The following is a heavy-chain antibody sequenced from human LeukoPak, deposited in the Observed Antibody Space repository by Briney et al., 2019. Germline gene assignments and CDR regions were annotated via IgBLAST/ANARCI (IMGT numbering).Heavy chain of an antibody. CDR2: ISSDGSNK. V-gene: IGHV3-30*04. J-gene: IGHJ4*02. Sequence: PGGSLRFSCAASEFTFSTYAMNWVRQAPGKGLAWVTFISSDGSNKYYAESVKGRFTVSRDNSKNTHYLQMNSLRAEDTAIYYCVREMVYCSGGSCHPQLDYWGQGTLVTVSS. D-gene: IGHD2-15*01. CDR1: EFTFSTYA. CDR3: VREMVYCSGGSCHPQLDY.